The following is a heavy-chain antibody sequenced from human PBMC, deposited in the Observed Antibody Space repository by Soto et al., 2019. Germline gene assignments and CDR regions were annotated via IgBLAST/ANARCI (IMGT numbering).Heavy chain of an antibody. CDR1: GGSISSYY. V-gene: IGHV4-4*07. J-gene: IGHJ4*02. Sequence: SETLSLTCTVSGGSISSYYWSWIRQPAGKGLEWIGRIYTSGSTNYNPSLKSRVTMSVDTSKNQFSLKLSSVTAADTAMYYCSYGDSPGPIDHWGQGTLVTVSS. D-gene: IGHD4-17*01. CDR3: SYGDSPGPIDH. CDR2: IYTSGST.